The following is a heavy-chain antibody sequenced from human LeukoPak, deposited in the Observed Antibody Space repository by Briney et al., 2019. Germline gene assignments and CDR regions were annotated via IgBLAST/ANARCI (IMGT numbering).Heavy chain of an antibody. CDR3: ARDIGYCSSSTSCYAGLLA. V-gene: IGHV1-2*02. CDR1: GYTFTAYF. Sequence: ASVKVSCKASGYTFTAYFMHWVRQAPGQGLEWMGWINPNSGGTNYAQKFQGRVTMTRDTSNSTAYMELSRLRSDDTAVYYCARDIGYCSSSTSCYAGLLAWGQGTLVTVSS. CDR2: INPNSGGT. D-gene: IGHD2-2*01. J-gene: IGHJ5*02.